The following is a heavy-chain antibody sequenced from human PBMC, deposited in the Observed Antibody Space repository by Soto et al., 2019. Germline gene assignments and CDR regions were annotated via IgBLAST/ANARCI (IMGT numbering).Heavy chain of an antibody. CDR1: GFTFSSYA. CDR3: ARESYGGKSKAPRDY. J-gene: IGHJ4*02. D-gene: IGHD2-15*01. Sequence: QVQLVESGGGVVQPGRSLRVSCAASGFTFSSYAMHWVRQAPGKGLEWVAVISYDGSNKYYADSVKGRFTISRDNSKNTLYLQMNSLRAEDTAVYYCARESYGGKSKAPRDYWGQGTLVTVSS. CDR2: ISYDGSNK. V-gene: IGHV3-30-3*01.